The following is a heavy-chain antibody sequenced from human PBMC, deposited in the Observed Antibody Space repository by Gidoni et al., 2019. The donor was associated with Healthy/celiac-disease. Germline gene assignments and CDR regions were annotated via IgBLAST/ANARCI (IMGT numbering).Heavy chain of an antibody. CDR1: GGTFSRHA. Sequence: QVQLVQSGAEVKKPGSSVKVSCKASGGTFSRHAISWVRQAPGQGLEWMGGIIPIFGTANYAQKFQGRVTITADKSTSTAYMELSSLRSEDTAVYYCARDRRPGRIYYYGMDVWGQGTTVTVSS. V-gene: IGHV1-69*06. J-gene: IGHJ6*02. CDR3: ARDRRPGRIYYYGMDV. CDR2: IIPIFGTA. D-gene: IGHD3-10*01.